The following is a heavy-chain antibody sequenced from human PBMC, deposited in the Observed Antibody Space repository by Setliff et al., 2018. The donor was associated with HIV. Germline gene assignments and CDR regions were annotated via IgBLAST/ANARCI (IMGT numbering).Heavy chain of an antibody. CDR2: IIPIFNTA. V-gene: IGHV1-69*13. J-gene: IGHJ5*02. Sequence: SVKVSCKASGGAFSLYAINWVRQAPGQGLEWMGGIIPIFNTASYAQKFQGRVTITADGSTSTAYMELSSLRFEDTATYYCARDQATGYEKVWFSWIDPWGQGTLVTVSS. CDR1: GGAFSLYA. CDR3: ARDQATGYEKVWFSWIDP. D-gene: IGHD5-12*01.